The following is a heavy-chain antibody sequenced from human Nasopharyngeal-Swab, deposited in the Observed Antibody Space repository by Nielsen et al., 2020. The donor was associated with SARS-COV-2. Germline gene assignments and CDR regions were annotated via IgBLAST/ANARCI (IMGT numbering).Heavy chain of an antibody. D-gene: IGHD2-15*01. CDR1: GYSFTSYW. CDR2: IDPSDSYT. V-gene: IGHV5-10-1*01. CDR3: ARRAYCSGGSCYSPYYYYTDV. J-gene: IGHJ6*03. Sequence: GGSLRLSCKGSGYSFTSYWISWVRQMPGKGLEWMGRIDPSDSYTNYSPSFQGHVTISADKSISTAYLQWSSLKASDTAMYYCARRAYCSGGSCYSPYYYYTDVWGKGTTVTVSS.